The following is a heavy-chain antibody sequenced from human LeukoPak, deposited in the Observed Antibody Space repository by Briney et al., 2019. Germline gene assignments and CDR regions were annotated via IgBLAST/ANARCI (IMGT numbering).Heavy chain of an antibody. Sequence: QPGGSLRLSCAASGFTFSSYWMSWVRQAPGKGLEWVANMKQDGSEKYYVDSVKGRFTISRDNAKNSLYLQMNSLRAEDTAVYYCAREPPRGYNWNDGHAFDIWGQGTMVTVSS. J-gene: IGHJ3*02. V-gene: IGHV3-7*01. CDR1: GFTFSSYW. D-gene: IGHD1-1*01. CDR3: AREPPRGYNWNDGHAFDI. CDR2: MKQDGSEK.